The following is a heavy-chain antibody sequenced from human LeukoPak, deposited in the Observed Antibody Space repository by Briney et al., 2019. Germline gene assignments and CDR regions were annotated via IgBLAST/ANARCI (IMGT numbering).Heavy chain of an antibody. D-gene: IGHD3-22*01. CDR2: IYHSGST. CDR3: ARDKRSSGYGLNY. J-gene: IGHJ4*02. Sequence: RSSETLSLTCTVSGGSISSGGYYWSWIRQHPGKGLEWIGEIYHSGSTNYNPSLKSRVTISVDKSKNQFSLKLSSVTAADTAVYYCARDKRSSGYGLNYWGQGTLVTVSS. V-gene: IGHV4-39*07. CDR1: GGSISSGGYY.